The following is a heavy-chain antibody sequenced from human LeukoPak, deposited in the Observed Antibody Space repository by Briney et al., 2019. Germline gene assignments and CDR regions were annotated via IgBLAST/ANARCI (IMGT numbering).Heavy chain of an antibody. CDR2: ISYGGSNK. D-gene: IGHD2-8*01. CDR1: GFTFSSYD. J-gene: IGHJ6*03. Sequence: PGRSLRLSCAASGFTFSSYDMHWVRQAPGKGLEWVAVISYGGSNKYYADSVKGRFTISRDNSKNTLYLQMNSLRAEDTAVYYCANGYCTNGICYPYYYYYMDVWGKGTTVTVSS. CDR3: ANGYCTNGICYPYYYYYMDV. V-gene: IGHV3-30*18.